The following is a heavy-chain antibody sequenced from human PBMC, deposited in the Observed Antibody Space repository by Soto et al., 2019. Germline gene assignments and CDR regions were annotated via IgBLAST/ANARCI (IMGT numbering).Heavy chain of an antibody. CDR2: IYWNDDK. D-gene: IGHD2-21*02. J-gene: IGHJ5*02. V-gene: IGHV2-5*01. CDR1: GFSLRNSGGG. Sequence: QITLKGAGPTVVKTKQTLTLTRNFSGFSLRNSGGGVGWVPQPPGKALEWLAIIYWNDDKRYSPSLKSRLTITKDTPKNQVVLTMTNMDPVDTATYYCAHRQRAGVVTAPNNWFDPWGQGTLVTVSS. CDR3: AHRQRAGVVTAPNNWFDP.